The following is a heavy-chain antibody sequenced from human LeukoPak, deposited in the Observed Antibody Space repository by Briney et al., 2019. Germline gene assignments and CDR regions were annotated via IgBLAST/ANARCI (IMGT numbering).Heavy chain of an antibody. J-gene: IGHJ3*02. CDR3: ARVAGGSCAFDI. Sequence: ALVKVSCKASGYTFTGYYMHWVRQAPGQGLEWMGWINPNSGGTNYAQKFQGRVTMTRDTSISTAYMELSRLRSDDTAVYYCARVAGGSCAFDIWGQGTMVTVSS. CDR1: GYTFTGYY. V-gene: IGHV1-2*02. CDR2: INPNSGGT.